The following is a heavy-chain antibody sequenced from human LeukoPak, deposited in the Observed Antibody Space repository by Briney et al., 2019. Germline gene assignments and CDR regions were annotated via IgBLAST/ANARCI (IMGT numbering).Heavy chain of an antibody. CDR1: TFTFSRYG. CDR3: ARGRSLNDFWSGYYNSWFDP. CDR2: ISPTGAST. V-gene: IGHV3-23*01. J-gene: IGHJ5*02. D-gene: IGHD3-3*01. Sequence: PGGSLRLSCAASTFTFSRYGMAWVRQAPGKGLEWVSAISPTGASTYYADSVRGRFTISRDNSKNTLYLQMNSLRAEDTAVYYCARGRSLNDFWSGYYNSWFDPWGQVTLVTVSS.